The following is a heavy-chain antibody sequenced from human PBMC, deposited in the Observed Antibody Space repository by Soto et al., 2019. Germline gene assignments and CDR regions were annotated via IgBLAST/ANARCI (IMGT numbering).Heavy chain of an antibody. CDR2: ISSSSSTI. Sequence: EVQLVESGGGLVQPGGSLRLSCAASGFTFSSDSMNWVRHALGKGLEWVSYISSSSSTIYYADSVKGRFTISRDNAKNSLYLQMNSLRAEDTAVYYCARNYDILTGYHNFDYWGQGTLVTVSS. CDR3: ARNYDILTGYHNFDY. V-gene: IGHV3-48*01. J-gene: IGHJ4*02. CDR1: GFTFSSDS. D-gene: IGHD3-9*01.